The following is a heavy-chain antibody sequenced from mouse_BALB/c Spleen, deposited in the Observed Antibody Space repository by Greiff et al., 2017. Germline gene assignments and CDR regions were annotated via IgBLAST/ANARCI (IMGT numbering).Heavy chain of an antibody. V-gene: IGHV5-17*02. D-gene: IGHD3-1*01. Sequence: EVQVVESGGGLVQPGGSRKLSCAASGFTFSSFGMHWVRQAPEKGLEWVAYISSGSSTIYYADTVKGRFTISRDNPKNTLFLQMTSLRSEDTAMYYCARGGYYYYAMDYWGQGTSVTVSS. CDR2: ISSGSSTI. CDR3: ARGGYYYYAMDY. CDR1: GFTFSSFG. J-gene: IGHJ4*01.